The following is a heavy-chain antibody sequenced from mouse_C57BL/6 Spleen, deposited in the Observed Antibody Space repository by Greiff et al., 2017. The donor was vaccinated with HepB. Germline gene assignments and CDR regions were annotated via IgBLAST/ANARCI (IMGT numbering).Heavy chain of an antibody. CDR1: GFTFSDYG. CDR2: ISSGSSTI. Sequence: EVMLVESGGGLVKPGGSLKLSCAASGFTFSDYGMHWVRQAPEKGLEWVAYISSGSSTIYYADTVKGRFTISRDNAKNTLFLQMTSLRSEDTAMYYCARGAVATEGLGYWGQGTTLTVSS. V-gene: IGHV5-17*01. J-gene: IGHJ2*01. D-gene: IGHD1-1*01. CDR3: ARGAVATEGLGY.